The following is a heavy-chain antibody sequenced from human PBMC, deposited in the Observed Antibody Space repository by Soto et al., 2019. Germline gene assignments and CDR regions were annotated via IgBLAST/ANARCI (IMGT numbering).Heavy chain of an antibody. CDR1: GFSFSNYA. J-gene: IGHJ3*01. D-gene: IGHD3-10*01. Sequence: GGSLRLSCAASGFSFSNYALHWVRQAPGKGLEWVAAISYDASNKYSADSVKGRFTISRDNSKNTLYLQMNSLRAEDTAVFYCARKSAGSGSYYNVGAFDFWGQGTMVTVSS. V-gene: IGHV3-30-3*01. CDR3: ARKSAGSGSYYNVGAFDF. CDR2: ISYDASNK.